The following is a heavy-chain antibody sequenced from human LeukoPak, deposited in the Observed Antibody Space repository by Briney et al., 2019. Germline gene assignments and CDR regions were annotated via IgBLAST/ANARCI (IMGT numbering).Heavy chain of an antibody. CDR2: MNPNSGNT. D-gene: IGHD3-10*01. Sequence: GASVKVSCKASGYTFTSYVNWVRQATGQGLEWMGWMNPNSGNTGYAQKFQGRVTITRNTSISTAYMELSSLRSEDTAVYYCCYGSGGSDYMDVWGKGTTVTVSS. J-gene: IGHJ6*03. V-gene: IGHV1-8*03. CDR3: CYGSGGSDYMDV. CDR1: GYTFTSYV.